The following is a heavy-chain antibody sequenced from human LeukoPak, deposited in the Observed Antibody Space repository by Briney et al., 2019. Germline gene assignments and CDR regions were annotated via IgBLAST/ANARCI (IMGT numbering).Heavy chain of an antibody. CDR3: ARGTPSSSGWLYYGMDV. J-gene: IGHJ6*02. V-gene: IGHV3-30-3*01. CDR2: ISYDGSNK. D-gene: IGHD6-19*01. CDR1: GFTFSSYW. Sequence: GGSLRLSCAASGFTFSSYWMSWVRQAPGKGLEWVAVISYDGSNKYYADSVKGRFTISRDNSKNTLYLQMNSLRAEDTAVYYCARGTPSSSGWLYYGMDVWGQGTTVTVSS.